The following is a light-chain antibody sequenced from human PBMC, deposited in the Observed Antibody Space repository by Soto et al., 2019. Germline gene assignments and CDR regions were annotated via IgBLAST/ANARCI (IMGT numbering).Light chain of an antibody. Sequence: QSVLTQPPSVSGAPGQRVTISCTGSSANIGAGYDVHWYQQLPGTAPKLLIYGNSNRPSGAPDRFSGSKSGTSASLAITGLQAEDEADYYCQSSDSSLSGVVFGGGTKLTVL. J-gene: IGLJ2*01. V-gene: IGLV1-40*01. CDR2: GNS. CDR1: SANIGAGYD. CDR3: QSSDSSLSGVV.